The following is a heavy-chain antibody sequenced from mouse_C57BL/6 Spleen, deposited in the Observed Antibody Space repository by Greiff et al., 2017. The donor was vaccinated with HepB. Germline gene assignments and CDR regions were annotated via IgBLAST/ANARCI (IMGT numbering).Heavy chain of an antibody. J-gene: IGHJ3*01. CDR1: GFNIKDYY. V-gene: IGHV14-1*01. CDR2: IDPEDGDT. CDR3: TSIYYVNYAWFAY. D-gene: IGHD2-1*01. Sequence: EVQLQESGAELVRPGASVKLSCTASGFNIKDYYMHWVKQRPEQGLEWIGRIDPEDGDTEYAPKFQGKATMTADTSSNTAYLQLSSLTSEDTAVYYCTSIYYVNYAWFAYWGQGTLVTVSA.